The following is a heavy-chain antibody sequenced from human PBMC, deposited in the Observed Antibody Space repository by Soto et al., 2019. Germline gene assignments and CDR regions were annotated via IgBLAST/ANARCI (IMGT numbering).Heavy chain of an antibody. V-gene: IGHV1-18*04. CDR2: ISPHNGNR. CDR3: SREGLRFPMDV. Sequence: ASVKVSCKASGYTFTDYGISWVRQAPGQGLEWMGWISPHNGNRNNAQKLQGRITMTTDTSTSTAYMELRSLRSDDTAVYYCSREGLRFPMDVWGQGTTVTVSS. D-gene: IGHD3-3*01. CDR1: GYTFTDYG. J-gene: IGHJ6*02.